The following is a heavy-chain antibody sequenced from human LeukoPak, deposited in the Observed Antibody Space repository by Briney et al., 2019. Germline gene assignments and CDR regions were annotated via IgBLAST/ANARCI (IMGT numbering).Heavy chain of an antibody. V-gene: IGHV3-33*01. Sequence: GRSLRLSCAASGFTFSSYGMHWVRQAPGKGLEWVVVIWYDGSNKYYADSVKGRFTISRDNSKNTLYLQMNSLRAEDTAVYYCARDPYEDGGNSAFDYWGQGTLVTVSS. D-gene: IGHD4-23*01. CDR3: ARDPYEDGGNSAFDY. CDR2: IWYDGSNK. J-gene: IGHJ4*02. CDR1: GFTFSSYG.